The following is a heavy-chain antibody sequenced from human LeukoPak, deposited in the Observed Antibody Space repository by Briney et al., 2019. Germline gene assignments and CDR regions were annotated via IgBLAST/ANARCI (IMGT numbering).Heavy chain of an antibody. CDR2: ISSTGST. CDR3: ARDQTYSGSGIYTYFDY. CDR1: GGSISSGGHY. V-gene: IGHV4-61*02. J-gene: IGHJ4*02. D-gene: IGHD3-10*01. Sequence: SETLSLTCTVSGGSISSGGHYWSWIPQPAGKGLEYLGRISSTGSTNYNPSLRSRVTISADTSKNHFSLKLTSVTAADTAVYYCARDQTYSGSGIYTYFDYWGQGILVTVSS.